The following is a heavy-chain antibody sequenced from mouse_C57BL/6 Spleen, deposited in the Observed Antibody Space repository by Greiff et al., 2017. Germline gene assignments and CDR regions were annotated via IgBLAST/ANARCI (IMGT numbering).Heavy chain of an antibody. CDR2: LDPNSGGP. V-gene: IGHV1-72*01. CDR1: GYTFTSYW. J-gene: IGHJ2*01. CDR3: ARSDYYGFDY. Sequence: VQLQQPGAELVKPGASVKLSCKASGYTFTSYWMHWVQPRPGRGLEWIGRLDPNSGGPKYNEKFKSTATLTVDKPSSTASMQLSSLTSEDSAVYYCARSDYYGFDYWGQGTTLTVSS. D-gene: IGHD1-1*01.